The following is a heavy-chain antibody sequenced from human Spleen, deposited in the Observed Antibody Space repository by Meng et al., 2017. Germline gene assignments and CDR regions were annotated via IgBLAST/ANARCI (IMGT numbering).Heavy chain of an antibody. CDR1: GGSVNSGDYY. Sequence: QVQREGSGPGLVRPSQALSLPCTVSGGSVNSGDYYWNWIRQQPGAGLEWIAYFYYSGTTNYNPSLRSRVTVSVDTSKNQFYLKLTSVTAADTAVYYCARTSYDETGFYSPSVDFWGQGALVTVSS. V-gene: IGHV4-61*08. D-gene: IGHD3-22*01. J-gene: IGHJ4*02. CDR3: ARTSYDETGFYSPSVDF. CDR2: FYYSGTT.